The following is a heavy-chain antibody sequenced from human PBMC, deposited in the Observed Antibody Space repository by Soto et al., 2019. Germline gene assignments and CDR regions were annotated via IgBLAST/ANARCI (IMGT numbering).Heavy chain of an antibody. J-gene: IGHJ4*02. D-gene: IGHD3-16*01. CDR2: VSATDGTT. Sequence: DVQLVDSGGGLVQPGGPLRLSCAASGFTFSNSAISWARQAPGKGLEWVSLVSATDGTTYYTDSVKGRFTICSDNSRNTVYLQMNSLRADETAVYYCANVRLAGGFDYWGQGNLVTVSS. CDR3: ANVRLAGGFDY. V-gene: IGHV3-23*04. CDR1: GFTFSNSA.